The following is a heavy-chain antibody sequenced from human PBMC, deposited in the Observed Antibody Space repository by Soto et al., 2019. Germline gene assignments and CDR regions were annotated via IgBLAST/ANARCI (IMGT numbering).Heavy chain of an antibody. J-gene: IGHJ4*02. Sequence: PGGSLRLSCKASGISFSSYGMHWIRQAPGKGLEWLAIICNDRSNEYYADSVKGRFTNSRDNSKNTLCLQLNNVRAEDTAVYFCPRDQTDCCGYFEHWGQGTLVTVSS. D-gene: IGHD2-15*01. CDR1: GISFSSYG. V-gene: IGHV3-33*01. CDR3: PRDQTDCCGYFEH. CDR2: ICNDRSNE.